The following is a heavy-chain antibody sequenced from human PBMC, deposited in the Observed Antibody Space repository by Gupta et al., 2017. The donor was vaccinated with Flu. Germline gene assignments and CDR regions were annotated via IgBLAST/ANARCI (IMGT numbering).Heavy chain of an antibody. CDR1: GFTFSGYY. D-gene: IGHD6-13*01. V-gene: IGHV3-72*01. CDR3: TREGEAAGPDFDC. CDR2: TRNKANGYTA. J-gene: IGHJ4*02. Sequence: EVQLVESGGGLVQPGGSLRLSCAASGFTFSGYYINWVRQAPGKGLEWVGRTRNKANGYTAEYAASVKDRFTIARDASEKSLYLQMNSLKTDDTAVYYCTREGEAAGPDFDCWGQGTLVTVSS.